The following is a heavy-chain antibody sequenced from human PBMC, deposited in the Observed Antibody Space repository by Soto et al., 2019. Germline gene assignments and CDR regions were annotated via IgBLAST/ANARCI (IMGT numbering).Heavy chain of an antibody. V-gene: IGHV1-8*01. CDR2: MNPNSGNT. D-gene: IGHD2-15*01. CDR1: GYTFTSYD. Sequence: GASVKVSCKASGYTFTSYDINWVRQATGQGLEWMGWMNPNSGNTGYAQKFQGRVTMTRNTSISTAYMELSSLRSEDTAVYYCASVHPVVVAAYFDYWGQGTLVTVSS. CDR3: ASVHPVVVAAYFDY. J-gene: IGHJ4*02.